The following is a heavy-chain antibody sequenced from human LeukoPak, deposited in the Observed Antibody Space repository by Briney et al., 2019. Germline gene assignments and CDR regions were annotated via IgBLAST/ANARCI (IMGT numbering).Heavy chain of an antibody. V-gene: IGHV3-23*01. CDR1: GFTFSSYA. J-gene: IGHJ3*02. CDR3: AKDQSTSGSYGAFDI. Sequence: GGSLRLSCAASGFTFSSYAMSWVRQAPGKALEWVSAINGSGGSTYYADSVKGRFTISRDNSKNTLYLQMNSLRAEDTAVYYCAKDQSTSGSYGAFDIWGQGTMVTVSS. CDR2: INGSGGST. D-gene: IGHD1-26*01.